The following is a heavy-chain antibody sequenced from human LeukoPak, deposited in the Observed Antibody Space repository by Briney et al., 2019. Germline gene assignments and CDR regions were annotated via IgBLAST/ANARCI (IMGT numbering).Heavy chain of an antibody. D-gene: IGHD6-6*01. J-gene: IGHJ6*02. CDR2: IYPGDSDT. V-gene: IGHV5-51*01. CDR1: GYSFTNYW. Sequence: GESLRIPCEGFGYSFTNYWIAWVRQMPGKGLEWMGIIYPGDSDTRYSPSFQGQVTISADKSISTAYLQWSSLKASDTAMYYCARHSWPEYSSSPAKGNYYYYGMDVWGQGTTVTVSS. CDR3: ARHSWPEYSSSPAKGNYYYYGMDV.